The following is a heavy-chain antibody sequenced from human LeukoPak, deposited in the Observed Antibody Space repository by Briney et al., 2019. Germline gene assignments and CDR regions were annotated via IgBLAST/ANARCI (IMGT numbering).Heavy chain of an antibody. Sequence: KPGGSLRLSCAASGFTYSSYWMSWVRQAPGKGLEWVSSISSSSSYIYYADSVKGRFTISRDNAKNSLYLQMNSLRAEDTAVYYCARDLTHSSWYGFYFDYWGQGTLVTVSS. J-gene: IGHJ4*02. CDR1: GFTYSSYW. D-gene: IGHD6-13*01. CDR2: ISSSSSYI. CDR3: ARDLTHSSWYGFYFDY. V-gene: IGHV3-21*01.